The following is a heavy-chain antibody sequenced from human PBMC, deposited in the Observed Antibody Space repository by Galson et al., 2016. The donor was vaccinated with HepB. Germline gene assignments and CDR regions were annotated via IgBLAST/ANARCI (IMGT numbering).Heavy chain of an antibody. Sequence: SLRLSCAASTFTFSDYSMNWVRQAPGKGLEWVSFISGRSSYIYYADSVKGRFTISRDNSKNTLYLQMDSLRAEDTAIYYCALPNWITTIAVSWFDSWGQGALVTVSS. CDR2: ISGRSSYI. J-gene: IGHJ5*01. V-gene: IGHV3-21*04. CDR1: TFTFSDYS. D-gene: IGHD3-22*01. CDR3: ALPNWITTIAVSWFDS.